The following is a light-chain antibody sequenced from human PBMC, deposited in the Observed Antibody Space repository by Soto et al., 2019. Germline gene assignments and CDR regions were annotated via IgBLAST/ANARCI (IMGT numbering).Light chain of an antibody. CDR3: AARDDSLNGYV. J-gene: IGLJ1*01. V-gene: IGLV1-44*01. CDR1: SSNIGTNA. Sequence: QSALTQPLSASGTPGQRVTISCSGGSSNIGTNAVNWYQQLPGTAPKLLIYNNNQRPSGVPDRFSGSKSGTSASLAISGLQSEDEADYYCAARDDSLNGYVFGTGTKVTVL. CDR2: NNN.